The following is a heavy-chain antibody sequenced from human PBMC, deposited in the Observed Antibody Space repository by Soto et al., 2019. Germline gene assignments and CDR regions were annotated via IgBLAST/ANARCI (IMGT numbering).Heavy chain of an antibody. CDR2: IIGSGGST. CDR3: AKATRGGAATLIRDY. Sequence: EVQLLESGGGLVQPGGALRLSCAAAGFTFSLYAMSWVRQAPGKGLEWVSAIIGSGGSTYYADSVKGRFTISRHNSKNTLYLQMNSLRADETAVYYCAKATRGGAATLIRDYWGQGTLVTVSS. V-gene: IGHV3-23*01. J-gene: IGHJ4*02. CDR1: GFTFSLYA. D-gene: IGHD6-13*01.